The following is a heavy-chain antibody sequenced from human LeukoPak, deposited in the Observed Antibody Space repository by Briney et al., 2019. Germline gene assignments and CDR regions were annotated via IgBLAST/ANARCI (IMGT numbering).Heavy chain of an antibody. CDR2: IYYSGST. D-gene: IGHD6-19*01. CDR3: ARVRRYSSGPYYFDY. Sequence: SETLSLTCTVSGGSISSYYWSWIRQPPGKGLEWIGYIYYSGSTNYSPSLKSRVTTSVDTSKNQFSLKLSSVTAADTAVYYCARVRRYSSGPYYFDYWGQGTLVTVSS. V-gene: IGHV4-59*01. CDR1: GGSISSYY. J-gene: IGHJ4*02.